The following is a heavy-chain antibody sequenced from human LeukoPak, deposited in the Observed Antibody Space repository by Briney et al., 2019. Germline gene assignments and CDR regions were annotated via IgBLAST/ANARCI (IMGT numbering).Heavy chain of an antibody. D-gene: IGHD3-10*01. J-gene: IGHJ6*03. CDR3: ARVRGRYYYYMDV. CDR1: GYTFTGYY. Sequence: ASVKVSCKASGYTFTGYYMHWVRQAPGQGLEWMGWINPNSGGTNYAQKFQGRVTMTRDTSISTACMELSRLRSDDTAVYYCARVRGRYYYYMDVWGKGTTVTVSS. CDR2: INPNSGGT. V-gene: IGHV1-2*02.